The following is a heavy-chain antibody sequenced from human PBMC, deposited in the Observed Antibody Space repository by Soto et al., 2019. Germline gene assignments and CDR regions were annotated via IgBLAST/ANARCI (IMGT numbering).Heavy chain of an antibody. V-gene: IGHV1-69*06. J-gene: IGHJ6*02. CDR2: IIPIFGTA. CDR1: GGTFSSYA. CDR3: ARFRSFRTRKDGYSGYEPSLGGVDV. D-gene: IGHD5-12*01. Sequence: GASVKVSCKASGGTFSSYAISWVRQAPGQGLEWMGGIIPIFGTANYAQKFQGRVTITADKSTSTAYMELSSLRSEDTAVYYCARFRSFRTRKDGYSGYEPSLGGVDVWGQGTTVTVSS.